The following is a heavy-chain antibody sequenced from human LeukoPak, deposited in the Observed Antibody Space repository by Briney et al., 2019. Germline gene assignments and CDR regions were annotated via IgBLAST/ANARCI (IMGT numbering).Heavy chain of an antibody. V-gene: IGHV1-2*04. CDR2: IYPNGGAT. J-gene: IGHJ4*02. Sequence: GASVKVSCKASGYTFTGYYMHWVRQAPGQGLEWMGWIYPNGGATYYAQNFKGWLTMARDTSISTVYMELSRLRSDDTAVYYCARQRTPYSSSWDFDYWGQGTLVTVSS. D-gene: IGHD6-13*01. CDR3: ARQRTPYSSSWDFDY. CDR1: GYTFTGYY.